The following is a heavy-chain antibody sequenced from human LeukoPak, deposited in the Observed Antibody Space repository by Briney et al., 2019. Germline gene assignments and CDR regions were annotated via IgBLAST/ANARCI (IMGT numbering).Heavy chain of an antibody. CDR2: ISAYNGNT. J-gene: IGHJ4*02. CDR1: GYTFTSYG. CDR3: ARGATYYYDSSGYYFDY. V-gene: IGHV1-18*01. Sequence: ASVKISCKASGYTFTSYGISWVRQAPGQGLEWMGWISAYNGNTNYAQKLQGRVTMTTDTSTSTAYMELRSLRSDDTAVYYCARGATYYYDSSGYYFDYWGQGTLVTVSS. D-gene: IGHD3-22*01.